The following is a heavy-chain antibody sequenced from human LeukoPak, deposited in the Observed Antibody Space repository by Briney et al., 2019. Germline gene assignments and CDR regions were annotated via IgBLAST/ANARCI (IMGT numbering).Heavy chain of an antibody. Sequence: SQTLSLTCTVSGGSISSGGYYWSWTRQHPGKGLEWIGYIYYSGSTYYNPSLKSRVTISVDTSKNQFSLKLSSVTAADTAVYYCARGDGDYVENFDYWGQGTLVTVSS. D-gene: IGHD4-17*01. J-gene: IGHJ4*02. CDR2: IYYSGST. V-gene: IGHV4-31*03. CDR1: GGSISSGGYY. CDR3: ARGDGDYVENFDY.